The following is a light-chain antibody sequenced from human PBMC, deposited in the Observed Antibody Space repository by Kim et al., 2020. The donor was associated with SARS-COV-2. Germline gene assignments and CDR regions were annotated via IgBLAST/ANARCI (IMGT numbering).Light chain of an antibody. CDR2: EVT. CDR3: SSYAGSNNLV. CDR1: SSDVGGNNY. J-gene: IGLJ3*02. V-gene: IGLV2-8*01. Sequence: GQSVTNSCTGTSSDVGGNNYVSWYQQHPGKAPKLMIYEVTKRPSGIPDRFSGSKSGNTASLTVSGLQAEDEADYYCSSYAGSNNLVFGGGTQLTVL.